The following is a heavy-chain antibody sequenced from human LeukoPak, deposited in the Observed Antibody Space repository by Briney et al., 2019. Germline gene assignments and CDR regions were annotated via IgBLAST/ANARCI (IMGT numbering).Heavy chain of an antibody. D-gene: IGHD1-26*01. V-gene: IGHV3-23*01. CDR3: AKQGGTYSGSFDY. Sequence: GGSLRLSCAASGFTFSSYGMSWVRQAPGKGLEWVSAISGSGDTTYYADSVKGGFSISRDNSKNTLYLQINNLRAEDTAIYYCAKQGGTYSGSFDYWGQGTLVSVSS. J-gene: IGHJ4*02. CDR1: GFTFSSYG. CDR2: ISGSGDTT.